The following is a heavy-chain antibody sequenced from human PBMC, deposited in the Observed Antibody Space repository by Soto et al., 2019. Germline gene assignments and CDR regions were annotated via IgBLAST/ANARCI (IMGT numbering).Heavy chain of an antibody. V-gene: IGHV3-7*01. CDR1: VFPFLNVW. CDR2: IKPDGTAQ. J-gene: IGHJ4*01. CDR3: ARDSGYGSGNSVNHHLDY. Sequence: GCLSISCVASVFPFLNVWINWFRQTTGRGLEWVANIKPDGTAQAYVDSVKGRFTMYRENAKNSLYLQMDSLRAEDTAVYYCARDSGYGSGNSVNHHLDYWGHGTLVTFSS. D-gene: IGHD3-10*01.